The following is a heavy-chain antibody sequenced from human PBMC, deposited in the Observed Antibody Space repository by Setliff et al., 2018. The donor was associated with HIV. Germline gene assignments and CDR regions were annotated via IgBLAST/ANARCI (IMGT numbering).Heavy chain of an antibody. CDR3: AGRDGYNYYSDY. CDR1: GGTFSSYA. Sequence: SVKVSCKASGGTFSSYAISWVRQAPGQGLEWMGGIIPIFGTANYAQKFQGRVTITTDESTSTAYMELSSLRSEDTAVYYCAGRDGYNYYSDYWGQGTLVTVSS. CDR2: IIPIFGTA. D-gene: IGHD5-12*01. J-gene: IGHJ4*02. V-gene: IGHV1-69*05.